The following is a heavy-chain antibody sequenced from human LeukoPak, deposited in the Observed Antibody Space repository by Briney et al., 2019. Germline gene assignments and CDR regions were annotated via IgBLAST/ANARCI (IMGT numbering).Heavy chain of an antibody. D-gene: IGHD3-22*01. Sequence: GGSLRLSCAASGFTFSTYVMSWVRQAPGKGLEWVSVISGSGTVTYYADSVKGRFTISRDNSKNTLYLQMNSLRAEDTAVYYCAKPPPSGGYYAHIDLWGQGTLVTVSS. CDR2: ISGSGTVT. CDR1: GFTFSTYV. J-gene: IGHJ5*02. CDR3: AKPPPSGGYYAHIDL. V-gene: IGHV3-23*01.